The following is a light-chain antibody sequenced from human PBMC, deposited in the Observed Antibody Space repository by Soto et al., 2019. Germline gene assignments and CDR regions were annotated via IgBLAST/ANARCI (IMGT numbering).Light chain of an antibody. V-gene: IGKV3-20*01. CDR2: ASS. CDR1: QDVDNNF. Sequence: PGEGATLSCRASQDVDNNFLAWYQQRPGQAPRLLIYASSRRATGIPDRFSGSGSGTDFTLTISRVGPEDIAVYFCHQYYSSNTFGGGTKVEFK. CDR3: HQYYSSNT. J-gene: IGKJ4*01.